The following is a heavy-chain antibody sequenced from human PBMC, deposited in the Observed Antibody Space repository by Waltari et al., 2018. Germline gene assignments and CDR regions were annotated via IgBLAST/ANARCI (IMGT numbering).Heavy chain of an antibody. CDR2: IYSGGST. Sequence: EVQLLESGGGLVQPGGSLRLSCAASGFTFSSYAMSWVRQAPGKGLEWVSVIYSGGSTYYADSEKGRFTISRDNSKNTLYLQMNSLRAEDTAVYYCAKDPRVPYPTSWGQGTLVTVSS. CDR1: GFTFSSYA. J-gene: IGHJ4*02. CDR3: AKDPRVPYPTS. V-gene: IGHV3-23*03.